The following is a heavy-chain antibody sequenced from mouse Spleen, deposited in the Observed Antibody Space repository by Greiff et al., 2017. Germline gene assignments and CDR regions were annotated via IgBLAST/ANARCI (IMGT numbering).Heavy chain of an antibody. D-gene: IGHD4-1*01. Sequence: VQLQQSGPELVKPGASVKISCKASGYAFSSSWMNWVKQRPGKGLEWIGRIYPGDGDTNYNGKFKGKATLTADKSSSTAYMQLSSLTSEDSAVYFCARTLANWVFDYWGQGTTLTVSS. CDR2: IYPGDGDT. CDR3: ARTLANWVFDY. V-gene: IGHV1-82*01. J-gene: IGHJ2*01. CDR1: GYAFSSSW.